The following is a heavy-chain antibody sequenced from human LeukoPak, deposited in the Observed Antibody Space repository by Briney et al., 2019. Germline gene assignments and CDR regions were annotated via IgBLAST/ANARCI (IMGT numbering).Heavy chain of an antibody. CDR3: ARRRGYGYMDV. V-gene: IGHV3-7*01. D-gene: IGHD5-18*01. CDR2: IKQDGSEQ. J-gene: IGHJ6*03. Sequence: GGTLRHSCAASGFTFSRYWMISVRQAPGKGRESVANIKQDGSEQYCVVSVKGRFTISRDNAKNSLDLQMNSLRAEDAAVYYCARRRGYGYMDVWGKGTTVTVSS. CDR1: GFTFSRYW.